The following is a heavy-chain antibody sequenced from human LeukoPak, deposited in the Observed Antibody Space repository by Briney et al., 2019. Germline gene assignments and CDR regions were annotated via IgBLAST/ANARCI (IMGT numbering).Heavy chain of an antibody. J-gene: IGHJ4*02. CDR3: VRDGPNGYNDLDS. CDR1: GFAFSSYS. Sequence: GGSLRLSCAASGFAFSSYSMHWVRQAPGKGLGSVAVISSDGSNKYYADSMKGRFTISRDNSKNTLYLEMNSLRAEGTAVYYCVRDGPNGYNDLDSWGQGTLVIVSS. D-gene: IGHD5-24*01. V-gene: IGHV3-30*04. CDR2: ISSDGSNK.